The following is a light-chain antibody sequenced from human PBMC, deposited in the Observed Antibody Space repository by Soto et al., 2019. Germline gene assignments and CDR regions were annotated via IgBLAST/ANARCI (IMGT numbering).Light chain of an antibody. Sequence: QSALTQPPSASGSPGQSATISCTGTSSDVGGYNYVSWYQQHPGKAPKLMIYEVTKRPSGVPDRFSGSKSGNTASLTVSGLLAEDEADYYCSSHAGINNVVFGGGTTVTVL. CDR3: SSHAGINNVV. CDR1: SSDVGGYNY. J-gene: IGLJ3*02. V-gene: IGLV2-8*01. CDR2: EVT.